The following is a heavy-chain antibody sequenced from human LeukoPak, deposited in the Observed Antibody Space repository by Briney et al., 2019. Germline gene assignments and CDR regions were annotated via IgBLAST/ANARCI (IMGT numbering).Heavy chain of an antibody. J-gene: IGHJ4*02. CDR1: GFTFSSYS. CDR2: ISSSSYI. D-gene: IGHD3-22*01. V-gene: IGHV3-21*01. Sequence: GGSLRLSCAASGFTFSSYSMNWVRQAPGKGLEWVSSISSSSYIYYADSVKGRFTISRDNAKNSLYLQMNSLRAEDTAVYYCARDPPYYYDSSGQVDYWGQGTLVTVSS. CDR3: ARDPPYYYDSSGQVDY.